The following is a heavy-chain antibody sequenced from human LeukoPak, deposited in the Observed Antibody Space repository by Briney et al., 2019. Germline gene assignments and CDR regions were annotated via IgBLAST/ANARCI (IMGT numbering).Heavy chain of an antibody. Sequence: GGSLRLSCAASGFTFSSYAMSWVRQAPGKGLEWVSAISGSGGSTYYADSVKGRFTIARDNSKNTLYLQMNSLRAEDTAVYYCAKSLWFGELLDYYYYGMDVWGQGTTVTVSS. D-gene: IGHD3-10*01. CDR3: AKSLWFGELLDYYYYGMDV. J-gene: IGHJ6*02. V-gene: IGHV3-23*01. CDR1: GFTFSSYA. CDR2: ISGSGGST.